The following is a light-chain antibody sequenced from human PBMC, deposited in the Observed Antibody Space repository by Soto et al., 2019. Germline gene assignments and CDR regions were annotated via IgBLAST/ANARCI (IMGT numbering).Light chain of an antibody. CDR3: QHYNSYSMYT. CDR2: DAS. CDR1: QTISSW. Sequence: DIQMTQSPSTLSASVGDRVTITCRASQTISSWLAWYQQKPGKAPDLLIYDASSLESGVPSRFSGSGSGTEFTLTISSLQPDDFATYYCQHYNSYSMYTFGQGTRLEIK. J-gene: IGKJ5*01. V-gene: IGKV1-5*01.